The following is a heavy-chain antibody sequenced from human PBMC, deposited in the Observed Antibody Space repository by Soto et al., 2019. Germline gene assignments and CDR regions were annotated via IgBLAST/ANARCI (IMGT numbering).Heavy chain of an antibody. CDR2: ISGYNGNT. Sequence: QVQLVQSRGEVKKPGASVKVSCKTSGYSFTTYDISWMRQAPGQGLEWMGWISGYNGNTNYAQNLQGRVTMTTDTSTSTAYMELRSLRSDDTAVYYCAREGPAPYYYYGLDVWGQGSTVTVSS. CDR1: GYSFTTYD. J-gene: IGHJ6*02. V-gene: IGHV1-18*01. CDR3: AREGPAPYYYYGLDV.